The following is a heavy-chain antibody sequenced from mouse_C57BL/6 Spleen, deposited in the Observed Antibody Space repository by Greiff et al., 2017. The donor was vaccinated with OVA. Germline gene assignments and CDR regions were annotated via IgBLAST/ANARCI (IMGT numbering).Heavy chain of an antibody. J-gene: IGHJ1*03. CDR1: GYTFTSYW. D-gene: IGHD1-1*01. V-gene: IGHV1-55*01. CDR2: IYPGSGST. Sequence: QVQLKQPGAELVKPGASVKMSCKASGYTFTSYWITWVKQRPGQGLEWIGDIYPGSGSTNYNEKFKSKATLTVDTSSSTAYMQLSSLTSEDSAVYYCARHYYGSSYVSWYFDVWGTGTTVTVSS. CDR3: ARHYYGSSYVSWYFDV.